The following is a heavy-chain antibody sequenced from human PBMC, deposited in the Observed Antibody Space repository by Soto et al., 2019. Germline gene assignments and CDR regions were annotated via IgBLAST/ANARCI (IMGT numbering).Heavy chain of an antibody. CDR1: GFTFSSYG. CDR2: IWYDGSNK. J-gene: IGHJ4*02. CDR3: ARDGYCSGGSCYSVPVFDY. Sequence: GGSLRLSCAASGFTFSSYGMHWVRQAPGKGLEWVAVIWYDGSNKYYADSVKGRFTISRDNSKDTLYLQMNSLRAEDTAVYYCARDGYCSGGSCYSVPVFDYWGQGT. D-gene: IGHD2-15*01. V-gene: IGHV3-33*01.